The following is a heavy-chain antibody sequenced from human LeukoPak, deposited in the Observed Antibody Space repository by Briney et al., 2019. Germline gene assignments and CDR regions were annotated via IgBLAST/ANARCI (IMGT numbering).Heavy chain of an antibody. D-gene: IGHD3-3*01. CDR2: ISGSGSST. CDR3: AKERIYNFWSGYYTGGDY. J-gene: IGHJ4*02. CDR1: GFTFSSYA. V-gene: IGHV3-23*01. Sequence: GGSLRLSCAASGFTFSSYAMSWVRQAPGKGLEWVSAISGSGSSTYYAQSVKGRFTISRDDSKNTLYLQMNSLRAEDTVVYYGAKERIYNFWSGYYTGGDYSGQRTLVTVSS.